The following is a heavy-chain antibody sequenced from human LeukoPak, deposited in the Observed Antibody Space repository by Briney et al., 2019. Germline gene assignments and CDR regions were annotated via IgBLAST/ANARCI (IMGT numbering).Heavy chain of an antibody. J-gene: IGHJ4*02. CDR1: GGSISSSSYY. Sequence: SETLSLTCTVSGGSISSSSYYWSWIRQPAGKGLEWIGRIYTSGSTNYNPSLKSRVTISVDTSKNQFSLKLSSVTAADTAVYYCAREAYYDILTGYYTTPYFDYWGQGTLVTVSS. D-gene: IGHD3-9*01. CDR3: AREAYYDILTGYYTTPYFDY. V-gene: IGHV4-61*02. CDR2: IYTSGST.